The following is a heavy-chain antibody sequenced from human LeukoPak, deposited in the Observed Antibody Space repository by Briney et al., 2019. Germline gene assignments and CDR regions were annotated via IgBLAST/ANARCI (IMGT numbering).Heavy chain of an antibody. CDR3: ARVAAMVRGVTGGMDV. D-gene: IGHD3-10*01. J-gene: IGHJ6*02. CDR2: ISRGGNTI. Sequence: GGSLRLSCAASGFTFSCYEMKWGRQAPGKGLEWVSHISRGGNTIYYTDSVKGRFTISRDNAKNSLYLQMNSLRAEDTAVYYCARVAAMVRGVTGGMDVWGQGTTVTVSS. CDR1: GFTFSCYE. V-gene: IGHV3-48*03.